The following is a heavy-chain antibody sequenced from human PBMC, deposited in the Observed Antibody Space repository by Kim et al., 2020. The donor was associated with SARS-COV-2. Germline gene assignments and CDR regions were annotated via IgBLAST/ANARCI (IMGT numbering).Heavy chain of an antibody. CDR2: IKSKSHAT. CDR3: TAMTLVIPDVLTRVGY. CDR1: GFTFSNAW. V-gene: IGHV3-15*01. Sequence: GGSLRLFCVVSGFTFSNAWMSWVRQPPGKGLEWVGCIKSKSHATDYAAPVKGRSTISRDDSRNTVYLQMDSLKIEDTAVYYCTAMTLVIPDVLTRVGYWGQELLVAVSS. J-gene: IGHJ4*01. D-gene: IGHD3-9*01.